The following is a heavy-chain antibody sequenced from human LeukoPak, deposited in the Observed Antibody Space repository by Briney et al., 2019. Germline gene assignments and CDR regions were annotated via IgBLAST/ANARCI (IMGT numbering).Heavy chain of an antibody. Sequence: PSETLSLTCTVSGASISTYYWSWIWQPAGKGLEWIGRMYNNGSTKYTPSLKSRVTMSVDTSKNQLSLRLSSVTAADTAVYYCARDNGGDYWYSDIWGRGTLVTVSS. V-gene: IGHV4-4*07. D-gene: IGHD2-21*01. CDR2: MYNNGST. J-gene: IGHJ2*01. CDR3: ARDNGGDYWYSDI. CDR1: GASISTYY.